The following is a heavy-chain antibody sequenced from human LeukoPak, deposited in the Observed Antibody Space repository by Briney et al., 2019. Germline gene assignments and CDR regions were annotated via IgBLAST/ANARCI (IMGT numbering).Heavy chain of an antibody. CDR3: TRHVASRQNWFDP. J-gene: IGHJ5*02. CDR1: GFTFSGSA. V-gene: IGHV3-73*01. CDR2: IRSKANSYAT. D-gene: IGHD6-6*01. Sequence: GGSLRLSCAASGFTFSGSAMHWVRQASGKGLEWVGRIRSKANSYATAYAASVKGRCTISRDDSKNTAYLQMNSLKTEDTAVYYCTRHVASRQNWFDPWGQGTLVTVSS.